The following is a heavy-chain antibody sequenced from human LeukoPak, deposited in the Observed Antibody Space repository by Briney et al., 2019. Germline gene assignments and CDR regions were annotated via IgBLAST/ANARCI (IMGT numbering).Heavy chain of an antibody. J-gene: IGHJ4*02. CDR1: GYTFTSYG. Sequence: ASVKVSCKASGYTFTSYGISWVRQAPGQGLEWMGWISTYNGNTNYAQKLQGRVTMTTDTSTSTAYMELRSLRSDDTAVYYCARVLYLYYHDSSGTYFDYWGQGTLVTVSS. V-gene: IGHV1-18*01. CDR2: ISTYNGNT. D-gene: IGHD3-22*01. CDR3: ARVLYLYYHDSSGTYFDY.